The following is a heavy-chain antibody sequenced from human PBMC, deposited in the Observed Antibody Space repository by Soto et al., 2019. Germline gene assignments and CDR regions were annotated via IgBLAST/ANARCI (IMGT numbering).Heavy chain of an antibody. CDR2: MNPNRGNT. Sequence: QVQLVQSGAEVKKPGASVKVSCKASGYTFTSYDINWVRQATGQGLEWMGWMNPNRGNTGYAQKFQGRVTMTRNTAISTAYMGLSSLRSEDTAVYYCASLVRYCSSTSCYSYMDVWGKGTTVTVSS. CDR3: ASLVRYCSSTSCYSYMDV. V-gene: IGHV1-8*01. J-gene: IGHJ6*03. CDR1: GYTFTSYD. D-gene: IGHD2-2*02.